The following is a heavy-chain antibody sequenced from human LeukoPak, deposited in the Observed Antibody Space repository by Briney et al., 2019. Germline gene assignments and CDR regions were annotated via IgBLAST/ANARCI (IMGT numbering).Heavy chain of an antibody. D-gene: IGHD5-12*01. J-gene: IGHJ6*02. CDR3: ARMSGYGYYYYYGMDV. V-gene: IGHV5-51*01. CDR2: IYPGDSDT. CDR1: GYSFTSYW. Sequence: GESLKISCKGSGYSFTSYWIGWVRQLPGKGLEWMGIIYPGDSDTRYSPSFQGQVTISADKSISTAYLQWSSLRASDTAMYYCARMSGYGYYYYYGMDVWGQGTTVTVSS.